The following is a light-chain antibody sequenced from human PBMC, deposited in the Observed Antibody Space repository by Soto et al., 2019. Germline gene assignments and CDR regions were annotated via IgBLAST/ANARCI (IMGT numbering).Light chain of an antibody. CDR1: HDISKY. CDR2: DAS. CDR3: QQYDNLPIFT. V-gene: IGKV1-33*01. J-gene: IGKJ3*01. Sequence: DIQMTQSPSSLSAYVGDRVTITCQASHDISKYLNWYQQKLGKAPKLLIYDASNLETGVPSRFSGSGYGTDFTLTISSRQPEDIATYYCQQYDNLPIFTFGPGTKVDIK.